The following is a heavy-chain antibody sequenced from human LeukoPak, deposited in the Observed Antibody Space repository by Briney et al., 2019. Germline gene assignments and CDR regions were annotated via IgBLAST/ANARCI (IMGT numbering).Heavy chain of an antibody. J-gene: IGHJ4*02. Sequence: GGSLRLSCSASGFSFSNNAMHWVRQAPGKGLEYVSGIISNGGTTSYTDSSKGRFTISRDNSKKTLCLQMSSLRLEDTAVYYCASTYYYDSSGYYPFDYWGQGTLVTVSS. CDR1: GFSFSNNA. CDR3: ASTYYYDSSGYYPFDY. V-gene: IGHV3-64D*09. CDR2: IISNGGTT. D-gene: IGHD3-22*01.